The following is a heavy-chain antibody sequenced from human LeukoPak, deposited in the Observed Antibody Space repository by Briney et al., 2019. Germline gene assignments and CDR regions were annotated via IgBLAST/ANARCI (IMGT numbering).Heavy chain of an antibody. CDR1: GFTFSGYL. J-gene: IGHJ6*02. CDR3: VAPHYSMDV. Sequence: GGSLRLSCAASGFTFSGYLMHWVRQAPGKGLDWVAVISSDGNTKYYADSVTGRFTISRDNSKNILYLQMNSLRVEDTALYYCVAPHYSMDVWGQGTTVVVSS. V-gene: IGHV3-30-3*01. CDR2: ISSDGNTK.